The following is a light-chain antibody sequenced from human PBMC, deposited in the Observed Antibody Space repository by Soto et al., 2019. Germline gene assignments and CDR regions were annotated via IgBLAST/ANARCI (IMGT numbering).Light chain of an antibody. CDR2: GAS. J-gene: IGKJ3*01. CDR1: QSVSSN. CDR3: QQYNNWLVA. Sequence: EIVMTQSPATLSVSPGERATLSCRASQSVSSNLAWYQQKPGQAPRLLIYGASSRATGIPARFSGSGSGTEFTLTISSLQSEDFAFYYCQQYNNWLVAFGPGTKVDIK. V-gene: IGKV3-15*01.